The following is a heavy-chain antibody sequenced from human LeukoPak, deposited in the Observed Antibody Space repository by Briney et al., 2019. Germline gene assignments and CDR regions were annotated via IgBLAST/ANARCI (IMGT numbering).Heavy chain of an antibody. CDR2: INHSGST. V-gene: IGHV4-34*01. J-gene: IGHJ4*02. CDR3: ARELAGDSSGYYYGGGPIDY. Sequence: PETLSLTCAVYGGSFSGYYWSWIRQPPGKGLEWIGEINHSGSTNYNPSLKSRVTISVDMSKNQFSLKLTSVTAADTAVYYCARELAGDSSGYYYGGGPIDYWGQGTLVTVSS. CDR1: GGSFSGYY. D-gene: IGHD3-22*01.